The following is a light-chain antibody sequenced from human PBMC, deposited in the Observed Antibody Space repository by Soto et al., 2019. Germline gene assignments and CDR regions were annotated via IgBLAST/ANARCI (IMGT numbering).Light chain of an antibody. CDR3: QQGSNWPIT. Sequence: EVVMTQSPATLSVSPGEGVTLSCRASQGIGDTLAWYQHKPGQTPRLLIYDTSTRATGVPARFSGSGSGTDFTLTISSLEPEDSAVYYCQQGSNWPITFGQGTRLEIK. CDR1: QGIGDT. CDR2: DTS. J-gene: IGKJ5*01. V-gene: IGKV3-11*01.